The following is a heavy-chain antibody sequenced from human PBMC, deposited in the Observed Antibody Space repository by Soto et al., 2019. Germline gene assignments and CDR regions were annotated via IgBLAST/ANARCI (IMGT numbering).Heavy chain of an antibody. CDR2: IFSSGST. D-gene: IGHD2-2*01. CDR1: SDCISRFY. CDR3: ARVGYCSSTPCWPIGYFEY. V-gene: IGHV4-59*01. Sequence: SETLSLTCTVSSDCISRFYWTWFRQPPGKGLEWVGYIFSSGSTNYNPSLKSRVTISVDTSENQFSLKLTSVTAADTAVYYCARVGYCSSTPCWPIGYFEYWGQGTLVTVSS. J-gene: IGHJ4*02.